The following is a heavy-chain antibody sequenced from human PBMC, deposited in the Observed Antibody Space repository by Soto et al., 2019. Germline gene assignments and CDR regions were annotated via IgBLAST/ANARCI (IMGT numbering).Heavy chain of an antibody. D-gene: IGHD3-3*01. Sequence: GASVKVSCKASGGTFSSYAISWVRQAPGQGLEWMGGIIPIFGTANYAQKFQGRVTITADKSTSTACMELSSLRSEDTAVYYCARYYDFWSGYYREYYYYYGMDVWGQGTTVTVSS. CDR2: IIPIFGTA. V-gene: IGHV1-69*06. J-gene: IGHJ6*02. CDR1: GGTFSSYA. CDR3: ARYYDFWSGYYREYYYYYGMDV.